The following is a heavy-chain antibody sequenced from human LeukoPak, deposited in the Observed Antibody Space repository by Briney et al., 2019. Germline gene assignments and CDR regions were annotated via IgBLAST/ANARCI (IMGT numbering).Heavy chain of an antibody. CDR2: ISSSSIYI. CDR3: ARGRSLGVRWFDP. V-gene: IGHV3-21*01. CDR1: GFTFSSYS. Sequence: GGSLRLSCAASGFTFSSYSMNWARQAPGKGLEWVSSISSSSIYIYYADSMKDRFTISRDNAKTSLYLQMNSLSAEDTAVYYCARGRSLGVRWFDPWGQGTLVTVSS. D-gene: IGHD6-13*01. J-gene: IGHJ5*02.